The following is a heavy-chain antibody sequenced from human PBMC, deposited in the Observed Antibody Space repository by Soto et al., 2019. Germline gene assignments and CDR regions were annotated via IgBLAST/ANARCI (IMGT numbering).Heavy chain of an antibody. V-gene: IGHV4-39*01. CDR2: IYYSGST. D-gene: IGHD5-18*01. CDR3: AKTHGDSYGYVNWFDP. J-gene: IGHJ5*02. Sequence: SETLSLTCTVSGGSISSGDYYWSWIRQPPGKGLEWIGSIYYSGSTYYNPSLKSRVTISVDTSKNQFSLKLSSVTAADTAVYYCAKTHGDSYGYVNWFDPWGQGTLVTSPQ. CDR1: GGSISSGDYY.